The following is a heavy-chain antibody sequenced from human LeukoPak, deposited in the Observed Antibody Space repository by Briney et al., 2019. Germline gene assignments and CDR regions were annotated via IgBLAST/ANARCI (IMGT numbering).Heavy chain of an antibody. J-gene: IGHJ6*02. D-gene: IGHD6-6*01. Sequence: GGSLRLSCAASGFTFSSYAMSWVRQAPGKGLEWVSAISGSGGSTYYADSVKGRFTISRDNSKNTLYLQMNSLRAEDTAVYYCASIVGIAARLAYYYYGMDVWGQGTTVTVSS. CDR1: GFTFSSYA. CDR3: ASIVGIAARLAYYYYGMDV. CDR2: ISGSGGST. V-gene: IGHV3-23*01.